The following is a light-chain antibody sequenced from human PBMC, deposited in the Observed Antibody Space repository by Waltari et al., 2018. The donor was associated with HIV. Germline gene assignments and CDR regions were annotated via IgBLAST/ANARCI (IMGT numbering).Light chain of an antibody. V-gene: IGLV1-40*01. J-gene: IGLJ3*02. Sequence: QSVLTQPPSVSGAPGQRVTISCTGNSSNNGAGFDVHWYQQLPGTAPKLLIYVDTNRPSGVPDRFSGSKSGTSASLAITGLQAEDEADYYCQSYDSGLSVVFGGGTKLTVL. CDR2: VDT. CDR3: QSYDSGLSVV. CDR1: SSNNGAGFD.